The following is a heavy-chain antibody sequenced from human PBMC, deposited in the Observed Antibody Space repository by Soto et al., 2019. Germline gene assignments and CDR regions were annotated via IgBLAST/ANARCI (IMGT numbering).Heavy chain of an antibody. CDR3: ARLHPQTTPHYYYYYYMDV. Sequence: PSETLSLTCTVSGGSISSYYWSWIRQPPGKGLEWIGYIYYSGSTNYNPSLKSRATISVDTSKNQFSLKLSSVTAADTAVYYCARLHPQTTPHYYYYYYMDVWGKGTTVTVSS. CDR2: IYYSGST. CDR1: GGSISSYY. V-gene: IGHV4-59*08. D-gene: IGHD2-15*01. J-gene: IGHJ6*03.